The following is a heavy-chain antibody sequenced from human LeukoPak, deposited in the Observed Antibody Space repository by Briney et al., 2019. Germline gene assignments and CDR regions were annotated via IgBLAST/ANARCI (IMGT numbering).Heavy chain of an antibody. CDR1: GFTFSSYS. D-gene: IGHD6-19*01. V-gene: IGHV3-21*01. Sequence: GGSLRLSCAASGFTFSSYSMNWVRQAPGKGPEWVSSISSSSSYIYYADSVKGRFTISRDNAKNSLYLQMNSLRAEDTAVYYCARDRSSGWYGANDYWGQGTLVTVSS. CDR2: ISSSSSYI. J-gene: IGHJ4*02. CDR3: ARDRSSGWYGANDY.